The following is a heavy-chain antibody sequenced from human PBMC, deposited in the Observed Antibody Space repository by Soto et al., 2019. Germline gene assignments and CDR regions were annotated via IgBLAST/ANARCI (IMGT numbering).Heavy chain of an antibody. CDR1: GYTFTSYA. D-gene: IGHD2-2*02. J-gene: IGHJ3*02. CDR3: AREVIVVVPGAISAFFDI. Sequence: ASVKVSCKASGYTFTSYAMHWVRQAPGQRLEWMGWINAGNGNTKYSQKFQGRVTITRDTSASTAYMELSSLRSEDTAVYYCAREVIVVVPGAISAFFDIWGKGTMGTVS. V-gene: IGHV1-3*01. CDR2: INAGNGNT.